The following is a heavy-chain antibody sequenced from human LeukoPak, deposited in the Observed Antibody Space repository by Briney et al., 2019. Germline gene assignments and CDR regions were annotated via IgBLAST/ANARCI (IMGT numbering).Heavy chain of an antibody. D-gene: IGHD3-16*01. J-gene: IGHJ6*03. Sequence: PGGSLRLSCEASGFTFSNSAMSWIRQAPGKGLEWVSGISASGHYTYNADSAKGRFTISRDNSKNTLYLQMNSLRAEDTALYYSAKDAPWGDYYFYFYIDVWGKGTTVTVSS. CDR2: ISASGHYT. CDR1: GFTFSNSA. V-gene: IGHV3-23*01. CDR3: AKDAPWGDYYFYFYIDV.